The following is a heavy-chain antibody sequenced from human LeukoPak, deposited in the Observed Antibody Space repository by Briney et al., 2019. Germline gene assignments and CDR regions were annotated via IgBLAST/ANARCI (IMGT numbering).Heavy chain of an antibody. Sequence: SETLSLTCTVSGGSISSYYWSWIRQPAGKGLEWIGRIYTSGSTNYNPSLKSRVTMSVDTSKDQFSLKLGSVTAADTAVYYCARVRVVISGYYFDYWGQGTLVTVSS. D-gene: IGHD3-3*01. CDR1: GGSISSYY. V-gene: IGHV4-4*07. CDR2: IYTSGST. J-gene: IGHJ4*02. CDR3: ARVRVVISGYYFDY.